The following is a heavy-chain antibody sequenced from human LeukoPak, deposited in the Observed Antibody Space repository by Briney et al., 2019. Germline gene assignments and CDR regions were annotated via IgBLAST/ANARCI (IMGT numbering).Heavy chain of an antibody. CDR1: GGSISSSSYY. CDR3: ARVVGARGHAFDI. V-gene: IGHV4-39*01. CDR2: IYYSGST. J-gene: IGHJ3*02. D-gene: IGHD1-26*01. Sequence: PSETLSLTCTVSGGSISSSSYYWGWLRQPPGKGLEWIGSIYYSGSTYYNPSLKSRVTISVDTSKNQFSLKLSSVTAADTAVYYCARVVGARGHAFDIWGQGTMVTVSS.